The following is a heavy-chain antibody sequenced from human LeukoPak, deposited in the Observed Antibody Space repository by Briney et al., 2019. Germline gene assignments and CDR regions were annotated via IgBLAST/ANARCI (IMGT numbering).Heavy chain of an antibody. Sequence: GASVKVSCKASGYTFTSYGISWVRQATGQGLEWVGWMNPNSGNTGYAQKFQGRVTMTRNTSISTAYMELSSLRSEDTAVYYCARGVVVPAANNWFDPWGQGTLVTVSS. CDR3: ARGVVVPAANNWFDP. CDR2: MNPNSGNT. J-gene: IGHJ5*02. V-gene: IGHV1-8*02. CDR1: GYTFTSYG. D-gene: IGHD2-2*01.